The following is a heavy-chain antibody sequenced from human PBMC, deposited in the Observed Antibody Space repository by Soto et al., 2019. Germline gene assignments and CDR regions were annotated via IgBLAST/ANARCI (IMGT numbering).Heavy chain of an antibody. Sequence: QVQLQESGPGLVKPSETLSLTCTVSGDSMTKYYWSWIRQPAGKGLEWIGRIYTSGSTNYNPSLKSRVSMSIDTSNNHFSLNLKSVTAADTAVYYCARTMGAAYYFDFWGQGALVTVSS. D-gene: IGHD1-26*01. CDR1: GDSMTKYY. V-gene: IGHV4-4*07. J-gene: IGHJ4*02. CDR2: IYTSGST. CDR3: ARTMGAAYYFDF.